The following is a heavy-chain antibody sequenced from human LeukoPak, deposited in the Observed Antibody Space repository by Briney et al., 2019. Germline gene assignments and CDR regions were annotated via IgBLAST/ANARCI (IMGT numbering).Heavy chain of an antibody. CDR1: GYTFTGHY. J-gene: IGHJ4*02. CDR2: INHNGGGT. V-gene: IGHV1-2*02. CDR3: ARDCIWQDY. Sequence: ASVKVSCKASGYTFTGHYMHWVRQPPGQGLEWMGGINHNGGGTNYAQKFQGRVTMTRDTSISTAYMELSSLTSDDTAVYYCARDCIWQDYWGQGTLVTVFS.